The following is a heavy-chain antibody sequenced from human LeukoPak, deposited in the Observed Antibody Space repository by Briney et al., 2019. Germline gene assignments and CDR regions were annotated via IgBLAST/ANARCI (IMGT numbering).Heavy chain of an antibody. V-gene: IGHV3-13*01. CDR3: ARARYSGYEGPYFDY. D-gene: IGHD5-12*01. J-gene: IGHJ4*02. Sequence: GGSLRLSCAASGFTFRSYDMRWVRQATGKGVEWVSDICTAGDSYYPGSVKGRFTISREETMKSLYLQMNRLRAEDTAVYYCARARYSGYEGPYFDYWGQGTLVTVSS. CDR1: GFTFRSYD. CDR2: ICTAGDS.